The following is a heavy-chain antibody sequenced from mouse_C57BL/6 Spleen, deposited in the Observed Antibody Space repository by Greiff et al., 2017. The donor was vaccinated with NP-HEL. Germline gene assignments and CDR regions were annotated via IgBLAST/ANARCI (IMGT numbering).Heavy chain of an antibody. V-gene: IGHV1-26*01. J-gene: IGHJ2*01. CDR2: INPNNGGT. CDR3: ARFPTGY. Sequence: EVQLQQSGPELVKPGASVKISCKASGYTFTDYYMNWVKQSHGKSLEWIGDINPNNGGTSYNQKFKGKATLTVDKSSSTAYMELRSLTSEDSAVYYCARFPTGYWGQGTTLTVSS. CDR1: GYTFTDYY. D-gene: IGHD3-1*01.